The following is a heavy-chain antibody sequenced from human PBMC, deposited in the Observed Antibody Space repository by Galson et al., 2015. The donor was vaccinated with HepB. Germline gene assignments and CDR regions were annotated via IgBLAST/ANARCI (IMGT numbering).Heavy chain of an antibody. CDR3: ARDQDASMASLYYFDY. V-gene: IGHV3-21*01. CDR1: GFTFSTYS. D-gene: IGHD5-18*01. CDR2: ITSRSTYK. J-gene: IGHJ4*02. Sequence: SLRLSCAVSGFTFSTYSMNWVRQAPGKGLEWVSSITSRSTYKYYADSVKGRFTISRDNAKNSLYLQMNSLRAEDTAVYYCARDQDASMASLYYFDYWGQGTLDTVSS.